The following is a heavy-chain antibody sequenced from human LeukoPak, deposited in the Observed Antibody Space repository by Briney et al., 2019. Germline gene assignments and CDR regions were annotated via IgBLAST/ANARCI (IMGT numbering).Heavy chain of an antibody. V-gene: IGHV3-30*03. CDR2: ISYDGSNK. J-gene: IGHJ6*02. D-gene: IGHD3-22*01. CDR1: GFTFSNYD. Sequence: GRSLRLSCAASGFTFSNYDIHWVRQAPGKGLEWVAVISYDGSNKYYADSGKGRFTISRDNTKNTLYLKMNSLRAEDTVVYYCATSRRHYYDSSGYYYYYYGMDVWGQGTTVTVSS. CDR3: ATSRRHYYDSSGYYYYYYGMDV.